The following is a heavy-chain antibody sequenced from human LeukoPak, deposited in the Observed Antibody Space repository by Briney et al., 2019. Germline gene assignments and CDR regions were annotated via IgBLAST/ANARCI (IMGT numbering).Heavy chain of an antibody. Sequence: PSETLSLTCTVSGGSISSYYWSWIRQPPGKGLEVIGYIYYSGSTNYNPSLKSRVTISVDTSKNQFSLKLSSVTAADTAVYYCARGRGWINYYYYYYMDVWGKGTTVTISS. CDR3: ARGRGWINYYYYYYMDV. V-gene: IGHV4-59*01. CDR1: GGSISSYY. D-gene: IGHD6-19*01. J-gene: IGHJ6*03. CDR2: IYYSGST.